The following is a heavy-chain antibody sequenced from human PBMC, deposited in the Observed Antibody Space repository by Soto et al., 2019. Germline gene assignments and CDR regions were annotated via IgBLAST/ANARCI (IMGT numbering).Heavy chain of an antibody. CDR2: VYPDDSDT. D-gene: IGHD3-22*01. CDR3: ARKDKSGYFNWFDP. Sequence: PGESLKISCKGSGYNFINHWIAWVRQMPGKGLEWMGIVYPDDSDTRYSPSFQGQVTISADRSTSTVFLQWASLKASDTAVYFCARKDKSGYFNWFDPWGQGTLVTV. CDR1: GYNFINHW. J-gene: IGHJ5*02. V-gene: IGHV5-51*01.